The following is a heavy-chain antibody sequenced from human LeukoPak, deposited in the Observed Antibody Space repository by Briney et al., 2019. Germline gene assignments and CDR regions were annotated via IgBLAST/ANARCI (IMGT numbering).Heavy chain of an antibody. CDR2: IDDSGST. D-gene: IGHD3-3*01. CDR1: CGSMSSYY. J-gene: IGHJ5*02. V-gene: IGHV4-59*01. Sequence: SETLSLTCTVSCGSMSSYYWNWIRQPPGKGLEWIGYIDDSGSTNYNPSLKSRVTVSVDTSKDQFSLRLSSVTAADTAVYYCARQYYDFWSDPNPYWFDPWGQGTLVTVSS. CDR3: ARQYYDFWSDPNPYWFDP.